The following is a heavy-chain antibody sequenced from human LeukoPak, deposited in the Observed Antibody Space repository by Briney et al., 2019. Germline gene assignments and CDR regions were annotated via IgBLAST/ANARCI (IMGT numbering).Heavy chain of an antibody. Sequence: GGSLRLSCAASGFTLPNTGLSGVRQAPGQGLEWVGRIKSKTDGGTTDYAAPGKGRFTISRDDSKNTLYLQMNSLKTEYTAVYFCITWRCSDYWGQGTLVTVSS. CDR2: IKSKTDGGTT. CDR1: GFTLPNTG. CDR3: ITWRCSDY. J-gene: IGHJ4*02. V-gene: IGHV3-15*01. D-gene: IGHD2-15*01.